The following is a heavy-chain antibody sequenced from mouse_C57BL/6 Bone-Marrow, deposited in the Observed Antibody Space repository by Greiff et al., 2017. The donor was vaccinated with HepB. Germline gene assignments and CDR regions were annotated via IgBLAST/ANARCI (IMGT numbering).Heavy chain of an antibody. CDR1: GYTFTDYN. CDR3: ARSHPYYSNYAGYAMDY. V-gene: IGHV1-18*01. Sequence: VQLQQSGPELVKPGASVKIPCKASGYTFTDYNMDWVKQSHGKSLEWIGDINPNNGGTIYNQKFKGKATLTVDKSSSTAYMELRSLTSEDTAVYYCARSHPYYSNYAGYAMDYWGQGTSVTVSS. J-gene: IGHJ4*01. D-gene: IGHD2-5*01. CDR2: INPNNGGT.